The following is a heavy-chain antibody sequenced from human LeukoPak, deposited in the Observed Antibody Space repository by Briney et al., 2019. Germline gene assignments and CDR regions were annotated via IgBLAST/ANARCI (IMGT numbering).Heavy chain of an antibody. CDR3: AKVPHSWGLFDS. V-gene: IGHV3-30*02. D-gene: IGHD3-16*01. CDR2: IRDDGSTR. Sequence: GGSLRLSCAASGFTFSRYGLHWVRQAPGKGLEWVAFIRDDGSTRYYADSVKGRFTVSRDNSKNMLYLQMDSPRTEDTAVYYCAKVPHSWGLFDSWGQGTLVTVSS. CDR1: GFTFSRYG. J-gene: IGHJ4*02.